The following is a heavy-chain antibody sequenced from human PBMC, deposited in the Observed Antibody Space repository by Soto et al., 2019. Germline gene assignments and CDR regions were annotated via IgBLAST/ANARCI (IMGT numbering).Heavy chain of an antibody. Sequence: EVQLVESGGGLVQPGRSLRLSCAASQFTFDDYAMHWVRQAPGKVLEWVSGISWNSDSIGYSDSVKGRFTISRDNAKNFLYLKMKRQGAEDTGLYFCRKEYCSRSSCTPNVYFGMDVWGPGNTVTV. CDR2: ISWNSDSI. V-gene: IGHV3-9*01. D-gene: IGHD2-2*01. CDR1: QFTFDDYA. CDR3: RKEYCSRSSCTPNVYFGMDV. J-gene: IGHJ6*02.